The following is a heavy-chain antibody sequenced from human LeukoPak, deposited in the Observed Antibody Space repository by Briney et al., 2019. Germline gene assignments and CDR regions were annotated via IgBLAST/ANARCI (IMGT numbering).Heavy chain of an antibody. CDR2: TYYRSKWYN. CDR1: GDSVSANSAA. Sequence: SQTLSLTFDISGDSVSANSAAWNWIRQSPSRGLEWLGRTYYRSKWYNDYAVSVKSRITINPDTSKNQFSLQLSSVTPEDTAVYYCARENKDSSTWYYNWFDPWGPGTLVTVSS. J-gene: IGHJ5*02. V-gene: IGHV6-1*01. CDR3: ARENKDSSTWYYNWFDP. D-gene: IGHD6-13*01.